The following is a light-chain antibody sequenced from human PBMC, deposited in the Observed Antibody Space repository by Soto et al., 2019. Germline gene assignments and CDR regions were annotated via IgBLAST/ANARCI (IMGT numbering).Light chain of an antibody. CDR3: QQYYDWPWT. CDR2: GAS. Sequence: EIAMTQSPATLSVSPGERATLSCRASQSVSSNLAWYQQTPGQAPRLLIYGASTRATGIPARFSGSGSGTEFTLTISSLQSEDFAVYYCQQYYDWPWTFGQGTKVDI. J-gene: IGKJ1*01. V-gene: IGKV3-15*01. CDR1: QSVSSN.